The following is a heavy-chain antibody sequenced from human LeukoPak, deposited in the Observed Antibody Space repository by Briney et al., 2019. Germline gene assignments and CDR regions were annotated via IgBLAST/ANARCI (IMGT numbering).Heavy chain of an antibody. CDR3: ARVGPDFDWAVGYFQH. Sequence: GASVKVSCKASGYTFTSYYMHWVRQAPGQGLEWMGWINPNSGGTNYAQKFQGRVTMTRDTSISTAYMELSRLRSDDTAVYYCARVGPDFDWAVGYFQHWGQGTLVTVSS. V-gene: IGHV1-2*02. CDR2: INPNSGGT. J-gene: IGHJ1*01. D-gene: IGHD3-9*01. CDR1: GYTFTSYY.